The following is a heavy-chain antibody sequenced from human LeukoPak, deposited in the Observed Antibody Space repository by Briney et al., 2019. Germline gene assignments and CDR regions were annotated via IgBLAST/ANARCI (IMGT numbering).Heavy chain of an antibody. CDR1: GFTFSDEY. Sequence: GGSLRLSCAASGFTFSDEYMSWIRQAPGKGLEWISCVSNSGSTIYYADSVRGRFTISRDNVKNSLYLQMNSLRVKDTAVYYCARDGAYSASNIWGQGTMVAVSS. CDR3: ARDGAYSASNI. D-gene: IGHD6-13*01. J-gene: IGHJ3*02. CDR2: VSNSGSTI. V-gene: IGHV3-11*01.